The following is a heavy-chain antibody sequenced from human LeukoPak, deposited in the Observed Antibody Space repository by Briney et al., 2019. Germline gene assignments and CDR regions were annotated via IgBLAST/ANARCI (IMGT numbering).Heavy chain of an antibody. CDR2: IYHSGST. CDR1: GGSISSYY. CDR3: ASFTGIAAAGTGAFDI. J-gene: IGHJ3*02. V-gene: IGHV4-59*12. D-gene: IGHD6-13*01. Sequence: SETLSLTCTVSGGSISSYYWSWIRQPPGKGLEWIGEIYHSGSTNYNPSLKSRVTISVDKSKNQFSLKLSSVTAADTAVYYCASFTGIAAAGTGAFDIWGQGTMVTVSS.